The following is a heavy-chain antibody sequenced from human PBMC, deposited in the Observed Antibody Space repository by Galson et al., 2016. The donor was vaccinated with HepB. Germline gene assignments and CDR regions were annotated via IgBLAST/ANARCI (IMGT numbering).Heavy chain of an antibody. CDR1: GYTFNSHG. Sequence: SVKVSCKASGYTFNSHGISWVRQAPGQGLEWMGWINPSTGGTNYAPKFEGRVTMTGDTSISTAYLEVNGLTSDDTAVYYCARVPLHCLSTGSYIDFWGQGSLVTVSS. CDR2: INPSTGGT. J-gene: IGHJ4*02. CDR3: ARVPLHCLSTGSYIDF. V-gene: IGHV1-2*02. D-gene: IGHD2-2*02.